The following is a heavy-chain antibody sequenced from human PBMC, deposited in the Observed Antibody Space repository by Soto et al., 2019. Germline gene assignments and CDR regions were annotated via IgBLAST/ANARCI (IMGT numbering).Heavy chain of an antibody. CDR2: IKQDGSEN. V-gene: IGHV3-7*05. Sequence: GGSLRLSCAASGFTFSNYYMTWVRQAPGKGLEWVANIKQDGSENNYVDSVRGRFTISRDNAKKSLYLQMNSLRAEDTAVYYCARHLYGVFDYWGQGTLVTVSS. CDR1: GFTFSNYY. CDR3: ARHLYGVFDY. J-gene: IGHJ4*02. D-gene: IGHD4-17*01.